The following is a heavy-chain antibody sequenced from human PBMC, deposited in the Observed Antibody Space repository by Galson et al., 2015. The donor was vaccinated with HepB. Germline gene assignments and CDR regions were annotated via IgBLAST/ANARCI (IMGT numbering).Heavy chain of an antibody. D-gene: IGHD3-3*01. V-gene: IGHV1-3*01. CDR2: INAGNGNT. CDR3: ARVGHYDFWSGYSH. CDR1: GYTFTSYA. Sequence: SVKVSCKASGYTFTSYAMHWVRQAPGQRLEWMGWINAGNGNTKYSQKFQGRVTITRDTSASTAYMELSSLRSEDTAVYYCARVGHYDFWSGYSHWGQGTLVTVSS. J-gene: IGHJ4*02.